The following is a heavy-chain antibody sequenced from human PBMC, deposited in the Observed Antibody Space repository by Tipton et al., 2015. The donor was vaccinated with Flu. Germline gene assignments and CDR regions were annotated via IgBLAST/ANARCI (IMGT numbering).Heavy chain of an antibody. CDR3: ARVLVVAATPFDY. J-gene: IGHJ4*02. CDR1: GASISSGSYY. V-gene: IGHV4-39*07. D-gene: IGHD2-15*01. CDR2: VYYSGTT. Sequence: LSCTVSGASISSGSYYWAWIRQPPGKGLEWVGSVYYSGTTYYNPSLKSRVTISVDTSKNQFSLKVSSVTAAATAVYYCARVLVVAATPFDYWGQGILVIVSS.